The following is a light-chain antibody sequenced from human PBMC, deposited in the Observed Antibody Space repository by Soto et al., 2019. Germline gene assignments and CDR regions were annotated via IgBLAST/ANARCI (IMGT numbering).Light chain of an antibody. J-gene: IGKJ1*01. V-gene: IGKV1-39*01. Sequence: DIQMTQSPSSLSASVEDRVIITCRASQSISNHLNWYQQKPGKAPKLLIFAASSLQSGVPSRFSGSRSGPDITLTISSMQTEDFANYHCQQSYSIPPTSGQGTKVDIK. CDR2: AAS. CDR3: QQSYSIPPT. CDR1: QSISNH.